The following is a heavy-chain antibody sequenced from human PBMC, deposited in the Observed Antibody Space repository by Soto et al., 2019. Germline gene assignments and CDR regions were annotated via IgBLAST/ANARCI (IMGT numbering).Heavy chain of an antibody. CDR2: ISYDGSNK. CDR3: ARETFWSGAFDI. J-gene: IGHJ3*02. Sequence: GGSLRLSCAASGFTFSSYAMHWVRQAPGKGLEWVAVISYDGSNKYYADSVKGRFTISRDNSKNTLYLQMNSLRAEDTAVYYCARETFWSGAFDIWGQGTMVTVSS. CDR1: GFTFSSYA. V-gene: IGHV3-30-3*01. D-gene: IGHD3-3*01.